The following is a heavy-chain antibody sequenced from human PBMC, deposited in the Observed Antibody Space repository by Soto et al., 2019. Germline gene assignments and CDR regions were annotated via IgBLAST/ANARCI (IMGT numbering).Heavy chain of an antibody. D-gene: IGHD6-19*01. CDR3: ASGRSEVAVAGYYFDY. J-gene: IGHJ4*02. CDR1: GGTFSSYA. CDR2: IIPIFGTA. Sequence: QVQLVQSGAEVKKPGSSVKVSCKASGGTFSSYAISWVRQAPGQGLEWMGGIIPIFGTANYAQKFQGRVTITADEATSTAYMELSSLRSEDTAVYYCASGRSEVAVAGYYFDYWGQGTLVTVSS. V-gene: IGHV1-69*12.